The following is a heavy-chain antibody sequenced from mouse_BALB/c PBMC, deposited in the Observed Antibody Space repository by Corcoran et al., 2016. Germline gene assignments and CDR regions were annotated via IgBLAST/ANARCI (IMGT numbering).Heavy chain of an antibody. J-gene: IGHJ4*01. Sequence: LVKTGASVKISCKASGYSFTGYYMHWVKQSHGKSPEWIGYISCYNGATNYIQKFKGKATFTVDTSSTTAYMQFNSLTPEDAAVYSGARRNGNDARDYWGQGTSVTVSS. V-gene: IGHV1S34*01. CDR1: GYSFTGYY. CDR2: ISCYNGAT. CDR3: ARRNGNDARDY. D-gene: IGHD2-1*01.